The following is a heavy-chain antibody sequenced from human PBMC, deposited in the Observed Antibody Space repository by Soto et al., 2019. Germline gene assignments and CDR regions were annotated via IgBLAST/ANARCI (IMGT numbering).Heavy chain of an antibody. CDR1: GYTFTSYG. V-gene: IGHV1-18*01. J-gene: IGHJ4*02. Sequence: GASVKVSCKASGYTFTSYGISWVRQAPGQGLEWMGWISAYNGNTNYAQKLQGRVTMTTDTSTSTAYMELRSLRSDDTAVYYFARAREGSGYCTNGVCHYFDYWGQGTLVTVSS. CDR3: ARAREGSGYCTNGVCHYFDY. D-gene: IGHD2-8*01. CDR2: ISAYNGNT.